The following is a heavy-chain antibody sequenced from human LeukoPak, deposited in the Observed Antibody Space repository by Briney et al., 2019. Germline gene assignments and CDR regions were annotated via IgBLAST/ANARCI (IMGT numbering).Heavy chain of an antibody. CDR1: GYSFTTYW. D-gene: IGHD3-3*01. CDR3: ARQTDFWSGYSSRSWFDP. Sequence: GESLKISCKGSGYSFTTYWIGWVRQMPGKGLEWMGIIYPGDSDTRYSPSFRGQVTISADKSISTAYLQWSSLKASDTAMYYCARQTDFWSGYSSRSWFDPWGQGTLVTVSS. V-gene: IGHV5-51*01. J-gene: IGHJ5*02. CDR2: IYPGDSDT.